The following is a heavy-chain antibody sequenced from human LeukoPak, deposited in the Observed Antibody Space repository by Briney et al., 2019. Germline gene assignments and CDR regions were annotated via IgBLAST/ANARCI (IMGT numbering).Heavy chain of an antibody. Sequence: SVKVSCKASGGTFSSCAISWVRQAPGQGLEWMGGIIPIFGTANYAQKFQGRVTITADESTSTAYMELSSLRSEDTAVYYCATKGAYCGGDCYSMDYWGQGTLVTVSS. J-gene: IGHJ4*02. D-gene: IGHD2-21*02. CDR2: IIPIFGTA. CDR1: GGTFSSCA. V-gene: IGHV1-69*01. CDR3: ATKGAYCGGDCYSMDY.